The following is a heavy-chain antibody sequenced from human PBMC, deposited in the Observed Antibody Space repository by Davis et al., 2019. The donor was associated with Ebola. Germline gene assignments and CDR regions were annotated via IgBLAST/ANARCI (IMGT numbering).Heavy chain of an antibody. D-gene: IGHD2-2*02. V-gene: IGHV3-23*01. J-gene: IGHJ4*02. CDR3: AKASWGPAARPLLDS. CDR2: VSGSGTTT. Sequence: GESLKISCVASGFTFSSYWMSWVRQAPGQGLEWVSAVSGSGTTTAYADSVKGRFTISRDNSNNTLYLQMNSLRVEDTARYYCAKASWGPAARPLLDSWGQGALVTVSS. CDR1: GFTFSSYW.